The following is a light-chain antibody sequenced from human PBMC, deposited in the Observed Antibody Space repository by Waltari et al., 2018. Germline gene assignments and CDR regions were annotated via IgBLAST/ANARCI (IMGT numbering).Light chain of an antibody. V-gene: IGKV3-11*01. CDR3: QQRADWPLT. Sequence: ELVLTQSPSTLSSSPGERATLSCRASQRVTRYLAWYQQKPGLAPRLLIYDTSNRATGIPARFIGSGSGTDFSLTITSLESEDFAVYYCQQRADWPLTFGGGTKVEIK. J-gene: IGKJ4*01. CDR2: DTS. CDR1: QRVTRY.